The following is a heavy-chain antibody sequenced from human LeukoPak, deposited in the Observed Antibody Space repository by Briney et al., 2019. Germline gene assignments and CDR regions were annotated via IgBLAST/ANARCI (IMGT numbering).Heavy chain of an antibody. CDR2: IYYSRST. V-gene: IGHV4-39*01. Sequence: SETLSLTXTVSGGSISSSSYYWGWIRQPPGKGLEWLGSIYYSRSTYYNPSLKSRVTISVDTSKNQFSLKLSSVTAADTAVYYCARWAWDCSGGSCTSYFDYWGQGTLVTVSS. D-gene: IGHD2-15*01. J-gene: IGHJ4*02. CDR3: ARWAWDCSGGSCTSYFDY. CDR1: GGSISSSSYY.